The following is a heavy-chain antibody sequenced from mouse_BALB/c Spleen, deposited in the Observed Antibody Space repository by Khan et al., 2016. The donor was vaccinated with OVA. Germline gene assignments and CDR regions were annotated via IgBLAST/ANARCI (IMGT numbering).Heavy chain of an antibody. Sequence: QVQLKQSGPGLVAPSQSLSITCTVSGFSLTDYGVSWIRQPPRKGLEWLGVIWGGGSTYYNSPLKSRLSFSKDNSKSQVFLKMNTLQTDDTAMYFCARVLWCYYFALDYWGQGTSVTVSS. CDR3: ARVLWCYYFALDY. D-gene: IGHD1-1*02. J-gene: IGHJ4*01. CDR1: GFSLTDYG. V-gene: IGHV2-6-5*01. CDR2: IWGGGST.